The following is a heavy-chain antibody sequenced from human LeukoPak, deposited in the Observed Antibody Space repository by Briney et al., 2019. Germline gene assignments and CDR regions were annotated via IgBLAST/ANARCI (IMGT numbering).Heavy chain of an antibody. CDR3: SCDTETHRDTMSV. J-gene: IGHJ3*01. V-gene: IGHV3-30*04. CDR2: ILYDVSNK. D-gene: IGHD3-10*02. CDR1: GVTISRCA. Sequence: GGSQTGSCPTPGVTISRCAMRGLGQAPGKGLERAALILYDVSNKYYGDAVKGRFTISRDNSKNTLYLQMNSLRAEDTGVYHCSCDTETHRDTMSVWGEGSIVTV.